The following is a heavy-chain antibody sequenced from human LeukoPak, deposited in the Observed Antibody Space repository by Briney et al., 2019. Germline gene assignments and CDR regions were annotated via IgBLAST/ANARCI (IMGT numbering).Heavy chain of an antibody. V-gene: IGHV4-39*07. CDR2: IYYSGST. CDR1: GGSISSSSYC. CDR3: ARGRFAGLDY. D-gene: IGHD3-3*01. Sequence: PSETLSLTCTVSGGSISSSSYCWGWIRQPPGKGLEWIGTIYYSGSTYYNPSLKSRVTISVDTSKNQFSLKLSSVTAADTAVYYCARGRFAGLDYWGQGTLVTVSS. J-gene: IGHJ4*02.